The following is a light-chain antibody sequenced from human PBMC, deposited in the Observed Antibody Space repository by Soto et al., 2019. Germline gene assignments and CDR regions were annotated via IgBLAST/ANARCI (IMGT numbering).Light chain of an antibody. CDR1: SSNIGAGYD. CDR3: QSYDSTLSGYV. V-gene: IGLV1-40*01. Sequence: QSVLTQPPSVSGAPGQRVTISCTGSSSNIGAGYDVHWYQQLPGTAPKLLIYANSNRPSGVPDRLSGSKSGTSASLAITGLQAEDEADYYCQSYDSTLSGYVFGTGTKVTAL. J-gene: IGLJ1*01. CDR2: ANS.